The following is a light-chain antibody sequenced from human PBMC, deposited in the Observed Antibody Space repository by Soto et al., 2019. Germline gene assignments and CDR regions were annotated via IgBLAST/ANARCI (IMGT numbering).Light chain of an antibody. J-gene: IGKJ5*01. V-gene: IGKV3-20*01. CDR2: GAS. Sequence: EIILTQSPDTLSLSPVEIATLSCRSSQTVSSNYLAWCQQRPGQAPRLLIYGASTRAAGIPDRFSGSGSGTDFTLTITRLEPEDSAVYFCQQYTGPPTTFGQGTRLEIK. CDR1: QTVSSNY. CDR3: QQYTGPPTT.